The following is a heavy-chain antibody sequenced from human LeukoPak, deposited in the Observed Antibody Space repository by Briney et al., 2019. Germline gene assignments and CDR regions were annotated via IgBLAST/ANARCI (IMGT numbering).Heavy chain of an antibody. D-gene: IGHD3-10*01. Sequence: GGSLRLSCAASGFTFSTYRMSWVRQAPGKGLEWVANIKEDGSEKYYVDSVKGRFTISRDNAKNSVYLQMNSLRAEDTAVYYCARDNVLRGVLNWFDPWGQGTLVTVSS. V-gene: IGHV3-7*04. CDR1: GFTFSTYR. CDR3: ARDNVLRGVLNWFDP. J-gene: IGHJ5*02. CDR2: IKEDGSEK.